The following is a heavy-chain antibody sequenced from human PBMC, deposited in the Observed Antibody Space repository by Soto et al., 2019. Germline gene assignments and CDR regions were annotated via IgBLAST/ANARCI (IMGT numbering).Heavy chain of an antibody. V-gene: IGHV3-23*01. CDR1: VFIFTTYA. CDR2: ISASGGTT. CDR3: AKDPNGEYVGGFDM. J-gene: IGHJ3*02. Sequence: PGGSLRLSCAASVFIFTTYAMSLVRQSPGKGLEWVSGISASGGTTYYADSVKGRFTISKDNSKNTMYLQMNSLRAEDTAIYYCAKDPNGEYVGGFDMRGLGTMVTISS. D-gene: IGHD4-17*01.